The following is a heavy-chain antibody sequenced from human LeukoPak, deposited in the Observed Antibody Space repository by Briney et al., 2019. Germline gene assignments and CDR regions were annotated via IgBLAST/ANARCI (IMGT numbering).Heavy chain of an antibody. V-gene: IGHV3-11*04. CDR1: GFTFSDYY. D-gene: IGHD3-10*01. CDR3: ARDFAMVRGVITWGEDY. Sequence: GGSLSLSCAASGFTFSDYYMSWIRQAPGKGLEWVSYISSSGSTIYYADSVKGRFTISRDNAKNSLYLQMNSLRAEDTAVYYCARDFAMVRGVITWGEDYWGQGTLVTVSS. CDR2: ISSSGSTI. J-gene: IGHJ4*02.